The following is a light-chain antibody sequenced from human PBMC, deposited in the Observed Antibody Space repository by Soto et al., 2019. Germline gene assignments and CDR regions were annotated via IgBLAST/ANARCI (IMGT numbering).Light chain of an antibody. CDR1: QSISKW. V-gene: IGKV1-5*01. Sequence: DIKMTQSRSTVSACARDRSTITYRASQSISKWLAWYQQKPGKAPKLLIYAASTLQSGVPSRFSGSGSGTEYTLTTSSLQPEDFATYDCQKLNSFRIDIGQGTRLEIK. J-gene: IGKJ5*01. CDR2: AAS. CDR3: QKLNSFRID.